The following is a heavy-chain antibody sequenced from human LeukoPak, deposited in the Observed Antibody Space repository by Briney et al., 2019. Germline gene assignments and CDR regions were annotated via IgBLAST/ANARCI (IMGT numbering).Heavy chain of an antibody. V-gene: IGHV3-23*01. CDR2: ISTSGESA. D-gene: IGHD3-3*01. CDR3: AKTSSEVWSGYSF. Sequence: GGSLRLSCPVSGFTFSSYAMSWVRQAPGRGLEWVSVISTSGESAYYADSVKGRFTISRDNSKNTLYLQMNSLRAEDTAVYYCAKTSSEVWSGYSFWGQGTLVTVSS. CDR1: GFTFSSYA. J-gene: IGHJ4*02.